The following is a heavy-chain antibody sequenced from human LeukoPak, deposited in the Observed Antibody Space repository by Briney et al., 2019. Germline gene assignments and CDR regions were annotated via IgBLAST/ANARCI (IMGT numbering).Heavy chain of an antibody. Sequence: SETLSLTCTVSGGSISSYYWSWIRQPAGKGLEWIGRIYTSGSTNYNPSLKSRVTMSVDTSKNQFSLKLSSVTAADTAVYYCARSRVLRYFDRRGYFDYWGQGTLVTVSS. J-gene: IGHJ4*02. V-gene: IGHV4-4*07. CDR2: IYTSGST. CDR3: ARSRVLRYFDRRGYFDY. D-gene: IGHD3-9*01. CDR1: GGSISSYY.